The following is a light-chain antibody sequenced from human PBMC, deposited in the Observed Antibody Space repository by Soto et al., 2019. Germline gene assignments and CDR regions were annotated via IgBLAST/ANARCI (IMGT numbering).Light chain of an antibody. CDR3: QQYNTYPWT. J-gene: IGKJ1*01. Sequence: DIQMTQSPSTLSAFVGDRVTITCRASQSISNWLAWYQQKPGKAPKLLIYQASSLESGVPSKFSGSGSGTEFTLTISSLQPDDYANYYCQQYNTYPWTFGPGTNVDIK. CDR1: QSISNW. CDR2: QAS. V-gene: IGKV1-5*03.